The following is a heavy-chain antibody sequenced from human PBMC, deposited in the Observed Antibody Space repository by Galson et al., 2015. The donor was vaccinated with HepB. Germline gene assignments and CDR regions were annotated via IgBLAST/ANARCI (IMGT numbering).Heavy chain of an antibody. Sequence: SVKVSCKASRGTFSSYAISWVRQAPGQGLEWKGGIIPIFGTANYAQKFQGRVTITADESTSTAYMELSSLRSEDTAVYYCFVSYSPYNWFDPWGQGTLVTVSS. J-gene: IGHJ5*02. D-gene: IGHD2-15*01. CDR1: RGTFSSYA. CDR3: FVSYSPYNWFDP. V-gene: IGHV1-69*13. CDR2: IIPIFGTA.